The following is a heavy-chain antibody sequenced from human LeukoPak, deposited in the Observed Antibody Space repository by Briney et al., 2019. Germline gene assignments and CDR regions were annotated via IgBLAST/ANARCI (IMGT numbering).Heavy chain of an antibody. Sequence: SETLSLTCTVSGGSISSGSYYWNWIRQPAGKGLEWIGRIYTSGSTNYNPSLKSRVTISVDTSKNQFSLKLSSVTAADTAVYYCARETSQKGAHYMDVWGKGTTVTISS. CDR1: GGSISSGSYY. V-gene: IGHV4-61*02. D-gene: IGHD3-16*01. CDR2: IYTSGST. CDR3: ARETSQKGAHYMDV. J-gene: IGHJ6*03.